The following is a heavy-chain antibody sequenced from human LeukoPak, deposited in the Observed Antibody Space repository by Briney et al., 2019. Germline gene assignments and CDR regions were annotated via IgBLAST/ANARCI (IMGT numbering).Heavy chain of an antibody. V-gene: IGHV3-48*02. CDR2: ITSSSNI. CDR1: GFTFSSYA. CDR3: ARSATPGVNEFDP. J-gene: IGHJ5*02. Sequence: PGGSLRLSCEASGFTFSSYAMAWVLQAPGKGLEWLSYITSSSNINYAGSVKGRFTISRDNAKNSLYLQMNSLRDEDTAVYYCARSATPGVNEFDPGGQETLVTVSS.